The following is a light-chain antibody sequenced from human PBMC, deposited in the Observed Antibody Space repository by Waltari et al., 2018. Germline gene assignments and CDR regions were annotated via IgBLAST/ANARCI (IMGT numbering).Light chain of an antibody. J-gene: IGKJ4*01. V-gene: IGKV3-11*01. CDR2: DTS. CDR1: QSIRNY. Sequence: EIVLTQSPATLSLSPGERTTLSCRASQSIRNYLAWYQQKPGQAPRLLIYDTSNRATGIPARFSGSGSGTDFTLTISSLEPEDFAVYYCQHRYSWPLTFGGGTKVESK. CDR3: QHRYSWPLT.